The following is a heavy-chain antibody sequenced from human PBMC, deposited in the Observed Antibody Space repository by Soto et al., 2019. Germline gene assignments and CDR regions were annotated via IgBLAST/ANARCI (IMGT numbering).Heavy chain of an antibody. CDR1: DFTFTNAW. CDR3: ATLMDRILWFGELPVRVLAGDY. D-gene: IGHD3-10*01. V-gene: IGHV3-15*07. CDR2: IKSKTDGGTT. Sequence: EVQLVESGGGLVKPGGSLRLSCAVSDFTFTNAWMNWVRQAPGKGLEWVGRIKSKTDGGTTDYAAPVKGRFTISRDDSKNTLYLQMNSLKTEDTAVYYCATLMDRILWFGELPVRVLAGDYWGQGTLVTVSS. J-gene: IGHJ4*02.